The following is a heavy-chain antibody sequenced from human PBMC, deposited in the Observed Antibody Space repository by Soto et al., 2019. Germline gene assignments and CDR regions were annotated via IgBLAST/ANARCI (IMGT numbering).Heavy chain of an antibody. CDR1: GFTFGNYA. D-gene: IGHD2-21*02. Sequence: QTGGSLRLSCAASGFTFGNYAMNWVRQAPGKGLEWISSISDPGTSTYYANSVKGRFPMSRDNSKNTLFLQMNRLRADDTAVYFCAKSLVTPSDAFDLWGRGTLVTVSS. CDR2: ISDPGTST. J-gene: IGHJ3*01. V-gene: IGHV3-23*01. CDR3: AKSLVTPSDAFDL.